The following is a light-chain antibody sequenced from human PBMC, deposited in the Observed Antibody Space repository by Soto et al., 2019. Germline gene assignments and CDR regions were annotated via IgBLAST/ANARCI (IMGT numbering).Light chain of an antibody. V-gene: IGKV3-20*01. CDR3: QQCGTSPLA. CDR2: DAS. J-gene: IGKJ4*01. Sequence: EIVLTQSPGTLSLSPGERATLSCRASQSVGNNFLAWYQQKPGQAPRLLIDDASNRATGIPDRFSGSGSGTAFTLTISRLEPEDFAVYYCQQCGTSPLAFGGGTKVEIK. CDR1: QSVGNNF.